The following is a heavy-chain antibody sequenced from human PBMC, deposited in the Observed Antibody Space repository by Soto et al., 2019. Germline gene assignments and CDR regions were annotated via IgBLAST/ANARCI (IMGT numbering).Heavy chain of an antibody. CDR1: GFTFSSYA. V-gene: IGHV3-23*01. D-gene: IGHD3-3*01. Sequence: PGGSLRLSCAASGFTFSSYAMSWVRQAPGKGLEWVSAISGSGGSTYYADSVKGRFTISRDNSKNTLYLQMNSLRAEDTAVYYCAKVFSVFGVDSPTYYYGMDVWGQGTTVTVSS. J-gene: IGHJ6*02. CDR2: ISGSGGST. CDR3: AKVFSVFGVDSPTYYYGMDV.